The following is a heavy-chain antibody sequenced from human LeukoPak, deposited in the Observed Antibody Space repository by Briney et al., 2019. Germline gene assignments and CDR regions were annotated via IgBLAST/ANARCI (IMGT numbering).Heavy chain of an antibody. V-gene: IGHV7-4-1*02. CDR2: INTNTGNP. J-gene: IGHJ5*02. D-gene: IGHD1-20*01. Sequence: ASVKVSRKASGYAFTSYAMNWVRQAPGQGLEWMGWINTNTGNPTYAQGVTGRFVFSLDTSVSTASLQISSLKAEDTAVYYCARVGNWNGGVGPNWFDPWGQGTLVTVSS. CDR1: GYAFTSYA. CDR3: ARVGNWNGGVGPNWFDP.